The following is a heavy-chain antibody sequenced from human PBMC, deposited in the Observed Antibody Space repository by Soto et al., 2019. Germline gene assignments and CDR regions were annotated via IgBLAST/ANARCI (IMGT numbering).Heavy chain of an antibody. CDR2: INSDGSST. CDR3: ARGQRPEVSDATGYDYPFYGMDV. Sequence: GGSLRLSCAASGFTFSSYWMHWVRQAPGKGLVWVSRINSDGSSTSYADSVKGRFTISRDNAKNTLYLQMNSLRAEDTAVYYCARGQRPEVSDATGYDYPFYGMDVWGQGTTVTVSS. D-gene: IGHD5-12*01. J-gene: IGHJ6*02. V-gene: IGHV3-74*01. CDR1: GFTFSSYW.